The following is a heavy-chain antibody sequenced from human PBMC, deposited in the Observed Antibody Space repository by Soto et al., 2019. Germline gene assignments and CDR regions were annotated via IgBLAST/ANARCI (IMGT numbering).Heavy chain of an antibody. V-gene: IGHV1-69*02. Sequence: KPGSSVKVSCTASGDTFSRSTLSWVRQAPGQGLEWMGRTIPILSMSDYAQKFQGRVTITADKSTSTVYMELSRLRSEDTAVYYCATNYGAGSAHFDNWGQGTLVTVSS. CDR1: GDTFSRST. CDR2: TIPILSMS. D-gene: IGHD3-10*01. CDR3: ATNYGAGSAHFDN. J-gene: IGHJ4*02.